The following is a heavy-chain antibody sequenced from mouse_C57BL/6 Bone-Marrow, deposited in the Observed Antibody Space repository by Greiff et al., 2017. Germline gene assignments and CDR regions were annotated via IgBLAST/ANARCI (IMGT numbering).Heavy chain of an antibody. CDR2: IDPENGDT. Sequence: VQLQQSGAELVRPGASVKLSCTASGFNIKDDYMHWVKQRPEQGLEWIGWIDPENGDTEYASKFQGKATITADTSSNTAFLQLSSLTSEDTAVYYCTTTWFACWGQGTLVTVSA. J-gene: IGHJ3*01. CDR3: TTTWFAC. V-gene: IGHV14-4*01. CDR1: GFNIKDDY.